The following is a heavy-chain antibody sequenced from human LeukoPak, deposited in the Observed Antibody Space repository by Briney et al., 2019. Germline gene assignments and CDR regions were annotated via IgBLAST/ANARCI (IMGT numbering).Heavy chain of an antibody. CDR2: ISSSGSTI. D-gene: IGHD3-22*01. CDR1: GFTFSDYY. Sequence: GGSLRLSCAASGFTFSDYYMSWIRQAPGKGLEWVSYISSSGSTIYYADSVKGRFTISRDNAKNSLYLQMNSLRAEDTAVYYCARALVAYYYDSSGPRAFDIWGQGTMVTVSS. J-gene: IGHJ3*02. V-gene: IGHV3-11*04. CDR3: ARALVAYYYDSSGPRAFDI.